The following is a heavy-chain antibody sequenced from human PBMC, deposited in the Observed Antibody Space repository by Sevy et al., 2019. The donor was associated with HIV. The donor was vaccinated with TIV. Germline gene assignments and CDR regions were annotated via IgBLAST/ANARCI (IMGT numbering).Heavy chain of an antibody. D-gene: IGHD3-22*01. CDR2: ISYDGSNK. Sequence: GGSLRLSCAASGFTFSSYGMHWVRQAPGKGLEWVAVISYDGSNKYYADSVKGRFTISRDNSKNTLYLQMNSLRAEDTAVYYCAKATSGYYWLPVDYWCQGTLVTVSS. V-gene: IGHV3-30*18. CDR3: AKATSGYYWLPVDY. J-gene: IGHJ4*02. CDR1: GFTFSSYG.